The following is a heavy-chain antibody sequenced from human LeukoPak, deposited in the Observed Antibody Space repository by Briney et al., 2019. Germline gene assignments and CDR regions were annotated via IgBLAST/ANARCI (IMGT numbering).Heavy chain of an antibody. CDR1: GFTFSKCG. CDR3: TKGDGGSYPIDY. CDR2: VNENGRNT. V-gene: IGHV3-23*01. D-gene: IGHD6-19*01. Sequence: GGSLRLSCAASGFTFSKCGMSWVRQAPGKGLEWVSTVNENGRNTHYADSVKGRFTISRDSSKNTLLLQMNSLRADDTALYYCTKGDGGSYPIDYWGQGTLVIVSS. J-gene: IGHJ4*02.